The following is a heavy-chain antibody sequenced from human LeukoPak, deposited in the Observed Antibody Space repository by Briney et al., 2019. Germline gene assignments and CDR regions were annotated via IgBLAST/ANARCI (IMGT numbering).Heavy chain of an antibody. V-gene: IGHV1-2*02. J-gene: IGHJ4*02. CDR1: GYTFTGYY. Sequence: ASVKVSCKASGYTFTGYYMHWVRQAPGQGLEWMGWINPNSGGTNYAQKFQGRATMTRDTSISTAYMELSRLRFDDTAVYYCARSPDILTGEKFDYWGQGTLVTVSS. CDR3: ARSPDILTGEKFDY. D-gene: IGHD3-9*01. CDR2: INPNSGGT.